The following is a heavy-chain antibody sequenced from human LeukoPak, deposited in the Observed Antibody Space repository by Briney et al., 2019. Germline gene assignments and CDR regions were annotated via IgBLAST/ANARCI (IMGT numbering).Heavy chain of an antibody. D-gene: IGHD6-13*01. CDR3: ARHQAAADDYFDY. J-gene: IGHJ4*02. CDR2: IYYSGST. CDR1: GGSISSSSYY. V-gene: IGHV4-39*07. Sequence: PSETLSLTCTVSGGSISSSSYYWGWIRQPPGKGLEWIGSIYYSGSTNYNPSLKSRVTMSVDTSKNQFFLNLRSVTAADTAVYYCARHQAAADDYFDYWGQGTLVTVSS.